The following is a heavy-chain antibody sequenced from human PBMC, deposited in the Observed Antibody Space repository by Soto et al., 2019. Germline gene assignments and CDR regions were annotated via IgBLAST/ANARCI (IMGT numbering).Heavy chain of an antibody. CDR3: TTWDYDFWSGYYIDY. J-gene: IGHJ4*02. D-gene: IGHD3-3*01. CDR2: IKSKTDGGTT. Sequence: GGSLRLSCAASGFTFSNAWMSWVRQAPGKGLEWVGRIKSKTDGGTTDYAAPVKGRSTISRDDSKNTLYLQMNSLKTEDTAVYYCTTWDYDFWSGYYIDYWGQGTLVTVSS. CDR1: GFTFSNAW. V-gene: IGHV3-15*01.